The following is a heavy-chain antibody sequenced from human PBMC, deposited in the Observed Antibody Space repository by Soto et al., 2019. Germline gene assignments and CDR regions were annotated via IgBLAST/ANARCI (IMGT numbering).Heavy chain of an antibody. J-gene: IGHJ4*02. D-gene: IGHD2-8*01. V-gene: IGHV1-3*01. CDR2: INAGNGNT. CDR3: ARVRIADCTNGVCPWPFDY. CDR1: GYTFTSYA. Sequence: ASVKVSCKASGYTFTSYAMHWVRQAPGQRLEWMGWINAGNGNTKYSQKFQGRVTITRDTSASTAYMELSRLRSEDTAVYYCARVRIADCTNGVCPWPFDYWGEGTLVTVSS.